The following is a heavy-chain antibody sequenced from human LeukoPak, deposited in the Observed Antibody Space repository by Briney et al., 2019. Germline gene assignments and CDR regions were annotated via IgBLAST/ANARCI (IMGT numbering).Heavy chain of an antibody. D-gene: IGHD2-2*01. CDR3: AISGGDIVVVPSARGYFDY. V-gene: IGHV3-21*01. CDR2: ICSSSSYT. J-gene: IGHJ4*02. Sequence: GGSLRLSCAASGFTFSSYALSWVRPAAGMGLQWVSSICSSSSYTYYADSVKGRFTISRDNAKNSLYLQMNSLRAEDTAVYYCAISGGDIVVVPSARGYFDYWGQGTLVTVSS. CDR1: GFTFSSYA.